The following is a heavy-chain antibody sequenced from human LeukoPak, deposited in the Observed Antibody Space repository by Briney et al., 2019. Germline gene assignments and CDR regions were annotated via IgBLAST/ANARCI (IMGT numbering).Heavy chain of an antibody. CDR2: IRYDGSNK. V-gene: IGHV3-30*02. CDR1: GFTFSSYG. Sequence: QTGGSLRLSCAASGFTFSSYGMHWVRQAPGKGLEWVAFIRYDGSNKYYADSVKGRFTISRDNSKNTLYLQMNSLRAEDTAVYYCAKGTRGSDLHDYWGQGTLVTVSS. CDR3: AKGTRGSDLHDY. J-gene: IGHJ4*02. D-gene: IGHD3-16*02.